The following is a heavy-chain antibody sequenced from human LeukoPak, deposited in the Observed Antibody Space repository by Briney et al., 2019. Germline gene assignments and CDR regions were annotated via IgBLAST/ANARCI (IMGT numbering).Heavy chain of an antibody. J-gene: IGHJ4*02. D-gene: IGHD5-24*01. Sequence: PGGSLRLSCAASGFTFSSYAMSWVRQAPGKGLEWVSLISASGSHTYYADSVKGRFTISRDNSKNTLYLQMNILRAEDAAIYYCAKDLPGEMASQFDYWGQGTLVTVSS. CDR3: AKDLPGEMASQFDY. CDR1: GFTFSSYA. CDR2: ISASGSHT. V-gene: IGHV3-23*01.